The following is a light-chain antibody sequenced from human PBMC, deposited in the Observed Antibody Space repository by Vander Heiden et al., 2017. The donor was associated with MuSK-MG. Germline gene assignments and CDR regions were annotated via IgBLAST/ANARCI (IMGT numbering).Light chain of an antibody. V-gene: IGKV1-39*01. CDR3: QQGYTNPT. Sequence: DSQMTQSPSSLSASVGDRVTITCRASPSISSYLNYYQQLPREAPMLLIYAASSLQSGVPSMCSSNRSGTEFTLTISMLQPEDFATYYCQQGYTNPTFGQGTKVEIK. CDR1: PSISSY. CDR2: AAS. J-gene: IGKJ1*01.